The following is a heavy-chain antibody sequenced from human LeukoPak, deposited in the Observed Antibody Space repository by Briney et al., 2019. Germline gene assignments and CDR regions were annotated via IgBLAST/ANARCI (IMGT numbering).Heavy chain of an antibody. D-gene: IGHD6-19*01. V-gene: IGHV4-34*01. CDR1: GGSFSGYY. J-gene: IGHJ4*02. CDR3: AREYSSGWPGFDY. CDR2: INHSGST. Sequence: SETLSLTCAVYGGSFSGYYWSWIRQPPGKGLEWIGEINHSGSTNYNPSLKSRVTISVDTSKNQFSLKLSSVTAADTAVYYCAREYSSGWPGFDYWGQGTLVTISS.